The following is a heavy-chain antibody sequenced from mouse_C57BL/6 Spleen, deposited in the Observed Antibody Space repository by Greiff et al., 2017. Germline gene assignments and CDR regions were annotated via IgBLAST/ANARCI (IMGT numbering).Heavy chain of an antibody. CDR2: ISYDGSN. V-gene: IGHV3-6*01. J-gene: IGHJ3*01. CDR1: GYSITSGYY. CDR3: ARAPYDYGFAY. D-gene: IGHD2-4*01. Sequence: EVQLQESGPGLVKPSQSLSLTCSVTGYSITSGYYWNWIRQFPGNKLEWMGYISYDGSNNYNPSLKNRISITRDTSKNQFFLKLNSVTTEDTATYYCARAPYDYGFAYWGQGTLVTVSA.